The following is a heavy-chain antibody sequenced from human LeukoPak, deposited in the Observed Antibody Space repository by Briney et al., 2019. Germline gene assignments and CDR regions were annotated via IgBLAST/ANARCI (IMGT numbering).Heavy chain of an antibody. CDR3: ARDLYYGSGSYLDY. J-gene: IGHJ4*02. CDR2: ISDSSSTI. Sequence: GGSLRLSCAASGFTFSSYSMNWVRQAPGKGLEWVSYISDSSSTIYYADSVKGRFTISRDNAKNSLYLQMNSLRAQDTAVYYCARDLYYGSGSYLDYWGQGTLVTVSS. V-gene: IGHV3-48*01. D-gene: IGHD3-10*01. CDR1: GFTFSSYS.